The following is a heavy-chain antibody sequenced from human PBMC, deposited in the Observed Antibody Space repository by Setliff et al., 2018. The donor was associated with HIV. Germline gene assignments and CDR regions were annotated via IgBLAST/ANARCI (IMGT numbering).Heavy chain of an antibody. V-gene: IGHV4-59*12. J-gene: IGHJ6*02. Sequence: PSETLSLTCTVSGGSISSYYWSWIRQPPGKGLEWIGYIYYSGSTNYNPSLKSRVTISVDTSKNQFSLKLSSVTAADTAVYYCARIPRRGRYCSGGSCYSRYGMDVWGQGTTVTVSS. CDR3: ARIPRRGRYCSGGSCYSRYGMDV. D-gene: IGHD2-15*01. CDR1: GGSISSYY. CDR2: IYYSGST.